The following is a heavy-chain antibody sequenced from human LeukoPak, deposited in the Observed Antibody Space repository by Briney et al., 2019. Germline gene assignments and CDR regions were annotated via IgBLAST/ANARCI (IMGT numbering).Heavy chain of an antibody. V-gene: IGHV3-23*01. J-gene: IGHJ6*03. D-gene: IGHD6-19*01. CDR2: ISGSGGST. CDR3: AKDGHSSGWYVYYYYYYMDV. Sequence: PGGSLRLSCAASGFTFSSYAMSWVRQAPGKGREWVSAISGSGGSTYYADSVKGRFTISRDNSKNTLYLQMNSLRAEDTAVYYCAKDGHSSGWYVYYYYYYMDVWGKGTTVTVSS. CDR1: GFTFSSYA.